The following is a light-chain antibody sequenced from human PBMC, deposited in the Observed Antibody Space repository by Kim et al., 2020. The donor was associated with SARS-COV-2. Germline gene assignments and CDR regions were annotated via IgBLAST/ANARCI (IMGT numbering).Light chain of an antibody. CDR1: SSDVGNYNY. CDR2: EVD. J-gene: IGLJ3*02. V-gene: IGLV2-23*02. Sequence: GQSITIACTGSSSDVGNYNYVSWEQQHPGKATKLIIYEVDKWPSGISSRFAGCKSGNTASLTVSGLQAEDEADYYCCSYAGSAKMVFGGGTQLTVL. CDR3: CSYAGSAKMV.